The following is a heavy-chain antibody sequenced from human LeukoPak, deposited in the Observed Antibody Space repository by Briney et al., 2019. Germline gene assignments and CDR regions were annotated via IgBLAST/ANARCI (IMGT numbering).Heavy chain of an antibody. Sequence: PSETLSLTCTVSGGSISGFYWSWIRQPPGKGLEWIGYIYYSGSTNYNPSLKSRVTMSVDTSKNQFYLKVTSVTAADTAVYFCARDRGISGSYYPFDYWGQGTLVTVSS. CDR1: GGSISGFY. J-gene: IGHJ4*02. CDR2: IYYSGST. V-gene: IGHV4-59*01. D-gene: IGHD3-10*01. CDR3: ARDRGISGSYYPFDY.